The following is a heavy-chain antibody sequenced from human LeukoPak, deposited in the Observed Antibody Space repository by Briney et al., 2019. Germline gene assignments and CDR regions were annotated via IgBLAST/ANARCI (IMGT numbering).Heavy chain of an antibody. CDR3: ARDHGYYDIWTGYIHDAFDI. Sequence: SVKVSCKASGGTLSSYAISWVRQPPGQGLEGMGGIIPIFGTANYAQKFQGRVTITADESTSTAYMVLSSLRSEDTAVYYWARDHGYYDIWTGYIHDAFDIWGQGTMVTVSS. J-gene: IGHJ3*02. V-gene: IGHV1-69*13. CDR2: IIPIFGTA. D-gene: IGHD3-9*01. CDR1: GGTLSSYA.